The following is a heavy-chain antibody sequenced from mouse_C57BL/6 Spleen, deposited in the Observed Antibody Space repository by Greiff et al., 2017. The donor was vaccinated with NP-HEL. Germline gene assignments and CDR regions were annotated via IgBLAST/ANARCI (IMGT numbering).Heavy chain of an antibody. CDR2: SRNKANDYTT. V-gene: IGHV7-1*01. Sequence: EVKLVESGGGLVQSGRSLRLSCATSGFTFSDFYMEWVRQAPGKGLEWIAASRNKANDYTTEYSASVKGRFIVSRDTSQSILYLQMNALRAEDTAIYYCARDNYVGYFDYWGQGTTLTVSS. CDR1: GFTFSDFY. CDR3: ARDNYVGYFDY. J-gene: IGHJ2*01. D-gene: IGHD1-1*02.